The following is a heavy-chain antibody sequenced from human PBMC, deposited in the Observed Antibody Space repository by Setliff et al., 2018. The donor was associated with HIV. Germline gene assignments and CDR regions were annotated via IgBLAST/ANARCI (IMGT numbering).Heavy chain of an antibody. D-gene: IGHD6-25*01. Sequence: SETLSLTCAVSGYSISSGYYWGWIRQPPGKGLEWIESIYHSGSTYYNPSLKSRVPISVDTSKNQFSLKLSSVTAADTAVYYCASGHAGATFYYGMDVWGQGTTVTVSS. CDR3: ASGHAGATFYYGMDV. CDR2: IYHSGST. CDR1: GYSISSGYY. V-gene: IGHV4-38-2*01. J-gene: IGHJ6*02.